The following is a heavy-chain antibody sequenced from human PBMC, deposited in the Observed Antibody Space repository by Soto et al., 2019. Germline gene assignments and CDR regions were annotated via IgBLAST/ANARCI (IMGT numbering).Heavy chain of an antibody. D-gene: IGHD3-22*01. CDR3: AREYKYYYDSSGLDY. Sequence: QVQLQESGPGLVKPSETLSLTCTVSGGSISSYYWSWIRQPPGKGLEWIGYIYYSGSTNYNPSLNSRVTISVDTSKNQFSLKLSSVTDADTAVYYCAREYKYYYDSSGLDYWGQGTLVTVSS. V-gene: IGHV4-59*01. CDR1: GGSISSYY. CDR2: IYYSGST. J-gene: IGHJ4*02.